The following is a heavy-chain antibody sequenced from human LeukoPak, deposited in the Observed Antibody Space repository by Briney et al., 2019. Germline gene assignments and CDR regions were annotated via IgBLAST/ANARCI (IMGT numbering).Heavy chain of an antibody. CDR1: GFTFSNYG. D-gene: IGHD3-22*01. Sequence: GGSLRLSCAASGFTFSNYGMHWVRQAPGKGLEWVAVICYDGGNKYYADSVKGRFTISRDNSKNTLYLQMNSLRTEDTAVYYCARGRGYDSGTYNYAFSDYWGQGTLVTVSS. CDR2: ICYDGGNK. V-gene: IGHV3-33*01. J-gene: IGHJ4*02. CDR3: ARGRGYDSGTYNYAFSDY.